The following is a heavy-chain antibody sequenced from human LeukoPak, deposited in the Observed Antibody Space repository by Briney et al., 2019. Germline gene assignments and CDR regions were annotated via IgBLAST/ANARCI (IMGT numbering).Heavy chain of an antibody. J-gene: IGHJ4*02. CDR3: AKARGIRSGWLYYFDY. CDR2: ISGSGGST. Sequence: GGSLRLSCAHSVFTFSSYAMSWVRQAPGKGLEWVSAISGSGGSTYYADSVKGRFTISRDNSKNTLYLQMNSLRAEDTAVYYCAKARGIRSGWLYYFDYWGQGTLVTVSS. CDR1: VFTFSSYA. D-gene: IGHD6-19*01. V-gene: IGHV3-23*01.